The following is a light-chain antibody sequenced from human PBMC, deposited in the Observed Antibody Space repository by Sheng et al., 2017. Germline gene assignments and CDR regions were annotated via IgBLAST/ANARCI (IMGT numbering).Light chain of an antibody. CDR2: KAS. J-gene: IGKJ1*01. Sequence: IQLTQSPSTLSASVGDRVTITCRASQSINKWVAWYQQRPGQSPKLLIYKASLLERGVPSRFSGSGSGTEFTLTIGSLQSDDFATYYCQHYKSDSRTFGQGTRVEIK. CDR1: QSINKW. V-gene: IGKV1-5*03. CDR3: QHYKSDSRT.